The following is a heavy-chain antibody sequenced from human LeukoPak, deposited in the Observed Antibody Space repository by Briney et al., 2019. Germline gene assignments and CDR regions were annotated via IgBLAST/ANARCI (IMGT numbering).Heavy chain of an antibody. J-gene: IGHJ4*02. CDR1: GVTFSSYE. Sequence: PGGSLRLSCAASGVTFSSYEMNWVRQGPGKGLGWVSYISSSGSTIYYADSVKGRFTISRDNAKNSLYLQMNSLRAEDTAVYYCARDGDGYNWGYYFDYWGQGTLVTVSS. CDR2: ISSSGSTI. CDR3: ARDGDGYNWGYYFDY. V-gene: IGHV3-48*03. D-gene: IGHD5-24*01.